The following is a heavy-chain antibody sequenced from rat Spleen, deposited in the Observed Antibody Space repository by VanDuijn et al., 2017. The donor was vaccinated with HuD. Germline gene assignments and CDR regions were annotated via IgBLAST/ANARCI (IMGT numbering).Heavy chain of an antibody. J-gene: IGHJ2*01. V-gene: IGHV5S13*01. Sequence: EGQLVESGGGLVEPGRSLKLSCAASGFTFSYYVMDWVRQAPKKGLEWVASISAGGGNTYYVDSVKGRFTISRDNAKNTLTLQMNSLRSEDTATYFCAARGFTPRDNFDYWGQGVMVTVSS. CDR3: AARGFTPRDNFDY. CDR1: GFTFSYYV. D-gene: IGHD1-11*01. CDR2: ISAGGGNT.